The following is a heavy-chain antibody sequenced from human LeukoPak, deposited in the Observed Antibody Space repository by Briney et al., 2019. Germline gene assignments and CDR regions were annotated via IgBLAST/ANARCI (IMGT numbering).Heavy chain of an antibody. CDR2: IIPIFGTA. J-gene: IGHJ6*03. D-gene: IGHD3-3*01. CDR1: GGTFSSYA. V-gene: IGHV1-69*13. CDR3: ARDLLRNSNYEYYYMDV. Sequence: ASVKVSSKASGGTFSSYAISWVRQAPGQGLEWMGGIIPIFGTANYAQKFQGRVTITADESTSTAYMELSSLRSEDTAVYYCARDLLRNSNYEYYYMDVWGKGTTVTVSS.